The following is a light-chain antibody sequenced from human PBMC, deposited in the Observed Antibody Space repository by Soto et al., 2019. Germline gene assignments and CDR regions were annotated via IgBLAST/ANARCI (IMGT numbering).Light chain of an antibody. CDR3: QQYSSGM. Sequence: IVLTQSPGTLSLSPGERATLSCRASQSVDSNYLAWYQQKPGQAPRLLIYGASRRATGIPDRFSGGGSGTDFTLTISRLEPEDFAVYYCQQYSSGMFGQVTKVEIK. J-gene: IGKJ1*01. CDR2: GAS. CDR1: QSVDSNY. V-gene: IGKV3-20*01.